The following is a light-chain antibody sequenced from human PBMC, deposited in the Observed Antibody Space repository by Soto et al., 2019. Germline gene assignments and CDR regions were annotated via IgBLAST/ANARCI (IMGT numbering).Light chain of an antibody. CDR1: SSDVGGYNY. V-gene: IGLV2-14*01. CDR2: DVS. J-gene: IGLJ2*01. Sequence: QSAMTQPASVTGSPGQSITISCTGTSSDVGGYNYVSWYQQHPGKAPKLMIYDVSNRPSGVSNRFSGSKSGNTASLTISGLQAEDEAHYYCSLYTSSSTLGVFGGGTKLTVL. CDR3: SLYTSSSTLGV.